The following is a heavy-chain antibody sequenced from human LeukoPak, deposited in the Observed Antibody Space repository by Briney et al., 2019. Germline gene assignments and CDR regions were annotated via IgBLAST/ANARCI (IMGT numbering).Heavy chain of an antibody. CDR1: GDSISSRDYY. V-gene: IGHV4-39*01. D-gene: IGHD3-9*01. J-gene: IGHJ4*02. CDR2: IYYSGTT. CDR3: ARPWGTGYMYYFDY. Sequence: SETLSLTCSVSGDSISSRDYYWGWIRQPPGRGLEWIGSIYYSGTTYYNPSLKSRVTISIDASKNQFSLKLNAVTAADTGVYYCARPWGTGYMYYFDYWGQGTLVTVSS.